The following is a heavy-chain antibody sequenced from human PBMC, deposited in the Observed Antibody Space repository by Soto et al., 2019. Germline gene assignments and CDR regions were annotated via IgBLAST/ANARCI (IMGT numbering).Heavy chain of an antibody. Sequence: FLRLCCASCRFSVKNSVVDVVRQAPGKGLEWVGRIKSKTNGGTTDYAAPVKGRFAISRDDSKNMVYLQMNSLKTEDTGIYYFPTDYYITMVVAVLAYRGHGTSV. D-gene: IGHD3-22*01. CDR1: RFSVKNSV. CDR2: IKSKTNGGTT. V-gene: IGHV3-15*07. J-gene: IGHJ6*01. CDR3: PTDYYITMVVAVLAY.